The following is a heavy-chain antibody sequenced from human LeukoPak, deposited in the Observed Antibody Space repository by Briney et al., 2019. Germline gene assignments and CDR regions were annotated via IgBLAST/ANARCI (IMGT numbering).Heavy chain of an antibody. D-gene: IGHD6-6*01. CDR3: ASYSSSSVAWDYFDY. Sequence: GGSLRLSCAASGFTFSSYWMSWVRQAPGKGLEWVSYISSSGSTIYYADSMKGRFTISRDNAKNSLHLQMNSLRAEDTAVYYCASYSSSSVAWDYFDYWGQGTLVTVSS. CDR1: GFTFSSYW. CDR2: ISSSGSTI. V-gene: IGHV3-48*01. J-gene: IGHJ4*02.